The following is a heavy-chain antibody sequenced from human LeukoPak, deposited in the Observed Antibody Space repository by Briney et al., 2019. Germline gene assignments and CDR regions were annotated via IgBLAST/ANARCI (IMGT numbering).Heavy chain of an antibody. J-gene: IGHJ4*02. Sequence: GGSLRLSCAASGFSFSEYAMSWVRQAPGKGLEWVSIISGSGRTTDYADSVKGRFTISRDNSKNTLYLQMNSLRAEDTAVYYCAKELAGDSSADYWGQGTLVTVSS. V-gene: IGHV3-23*01. D-gene: IGHD3-22*01. CDR2: ISGSGRTT. CDR3: AKELAGDSSADY. CDR1: GFSFSEYA.